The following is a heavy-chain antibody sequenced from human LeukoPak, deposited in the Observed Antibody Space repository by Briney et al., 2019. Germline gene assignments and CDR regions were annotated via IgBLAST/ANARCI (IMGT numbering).Heavy chain of an antibody. CDR1: GGSISSSNW. J-gene: IGHJ3*02. Sequence: SGTLSLTCAVSGGSISSSNWWSWVRQSPGKGLEWIGEIHHSGSTNYNPSLKSRVTVSVDKSKNQLSLKLTSVTAADTAVYYCARDLGIAAAGNAFDIWGQGTMVTVSS. D-gene: IGHD6-13*01. CDR2: IHHSGST. CDR3: ARDLGIAAAGNAFDI. V-gene: IGHV4-4*02.